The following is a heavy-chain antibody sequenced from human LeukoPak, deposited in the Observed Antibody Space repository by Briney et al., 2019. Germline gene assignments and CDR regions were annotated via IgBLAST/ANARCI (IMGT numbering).Heavy chain of an antibody. CDR2: ISWNSGSI. CDR1: GFTFDDYA. CDR3: ARDDYYDSSGYHFFAFDI. J-gene: IGHJ3*02. D-gene: IGHD3-22*01. V-gene: IGHV3-9*01. Sequence: PGGSLRLSCVASGFTFDDYAMHWVRQAPGKGLEWVSGISWNSGSIGYADSVEGRFTISRDNAKNSLYLQMNSLRAEDTALYYCARDDYYDSSGYHFFAFDIWGQGTMVTVSS.